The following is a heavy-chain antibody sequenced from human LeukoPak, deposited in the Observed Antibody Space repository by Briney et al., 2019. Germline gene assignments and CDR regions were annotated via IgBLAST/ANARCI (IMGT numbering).Heavy chain of an antibody. CDR2: INAGNGNT. D-gene: IGHD3-22*01. J-gene: IGHJ6*02. V-gene: IGHV1-3*01. Sequence: ASVKVSCKASGYTFTSYAMHWVRQAPGQRLEWTGWINAGNGNTKYSQKFQGRVTITRDTSASTAYMELSSLRSEDTAVYYCASGTGKGTNYYDSYYYGMDVWGQGTTVTVSS. CDR3: ASGTGKGTNYYDSYYYGMDV. CDR1: GYTFTSYA.